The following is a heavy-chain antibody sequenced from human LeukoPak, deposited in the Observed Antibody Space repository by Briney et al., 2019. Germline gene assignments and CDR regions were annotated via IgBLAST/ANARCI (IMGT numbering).Heavy chain of an antibody. CDR3: AKDRLRYSSSWGFDY. D-gene: IGHD6-13*01. V-gene: IGHV3-23*01. CDR2: ISGSGGSK. J-gene: IGHJ4*02. CDR1: GFTFSSYA. Sequence: SGGSLRLSCAASGFTFSSYAMSWVRQAPGKGLEWVSAISGSGGSKYYADSVKGRFTISRDNSKNTLYLQMNSLRAEDTAVYYCAKDRLRYSSSWGFDYWGQGTLVTVSS.